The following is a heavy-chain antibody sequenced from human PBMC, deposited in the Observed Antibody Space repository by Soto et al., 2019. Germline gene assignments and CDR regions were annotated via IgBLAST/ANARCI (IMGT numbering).Heavy chain of an antibody. CDR3: ARVVNAGNYYYGMDV. CDR2: ISYDGSNK. J-gene: IGHJ6*02. V-gene: IGHV3-30-3*01. Sequence: LRLSCAASGFTFSSYAMHWVRQAPGKGLEWVAAISYDGSNKYYADSVKGRFTISRDNSKNTLYLQMNSLRAEDTAVYYCARVVNAGNYYYGMDVWGQGTTVTVSS. CDR1: GFTFSSYA. D-gene: IGHD3-22*01.